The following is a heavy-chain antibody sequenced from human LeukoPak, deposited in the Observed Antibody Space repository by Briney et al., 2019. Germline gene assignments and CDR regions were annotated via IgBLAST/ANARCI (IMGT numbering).Heavy chain of an antibody. Sequence: SETLSLTCAVYGGSFSGYYWSCIRQPPGKGLEWIGEINHSGSTNYNPSLKSRVTISVDTSKNQFSLKLSSVTAADTAVYYCARGVYSSSLTHWGQGTLVTVSS. CDR2: INHSGST. D-gene: IGHD6-13*01. CDR1: GGSFSGYY. J-gene: IGHJ4*02. CDR3: ARGVYSSSLTH. V-gene: IGHV4-34*01.